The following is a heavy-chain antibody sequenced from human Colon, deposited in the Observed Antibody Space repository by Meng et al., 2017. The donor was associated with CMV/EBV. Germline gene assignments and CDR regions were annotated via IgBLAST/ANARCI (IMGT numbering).Heavy chain of an antibody. J-gene: IGHJ4*02. CDR3: AKNWGNDF. V-gene: IGHV3-23*01. Sequence: EVQLLEVGGGLVQPGGSLRLSCAASGFTFSSYGMNWVRHAPGKGLEWVSGITASGASTYYADSVKGRFTISRDNSKNTLYLQMNSLRADDTAVYYCAKNWGNDFWGQGTLVTVSS. CDR2: ITASGAST. CDR1: GFTFSSYG. D-gene: IGHD3-16*01.